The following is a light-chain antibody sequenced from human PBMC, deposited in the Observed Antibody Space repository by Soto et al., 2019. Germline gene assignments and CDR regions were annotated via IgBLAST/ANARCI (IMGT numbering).Light chain of an antibody. CDR3: CSYTSSSTLV. CDR1: SSDVGAYNY. Sequence: QSVLTQPRSVSGSPGQSVTISCTGTSSDVGAYNYVSWYQQHPGRAPKLMIYDVNKRPSGVPDRFSGSKSGNTASLTISGLQAEDEADYYCCSYTSSSTLVFGTGTKLTVL. CDR2: DVN. V-gene: IGLV2-11*01. J-gene: IGLJ1*01.